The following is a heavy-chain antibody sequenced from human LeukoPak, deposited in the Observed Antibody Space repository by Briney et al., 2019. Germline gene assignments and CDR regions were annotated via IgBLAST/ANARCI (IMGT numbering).Heavy chain of an antibody. V-gene: IGHV4-61*09. D-gene: IGHD3-9*01. CDR2: IYASGST. CDR3: AREPKTCYYNVLPFDY. CDR1: VGSLYRGNDY. J-gene: IGHJ4*02. Sequence: SETLSLTCTLSVGSLYRGNDYGRWGRQPARKRLECYWYIYASGSTNYNPSRKCQVTISVDTFKIQCSLKLSSVTPADTGVYYGAREPKTCYYNVLPFDYWGQGTLVTVSS.